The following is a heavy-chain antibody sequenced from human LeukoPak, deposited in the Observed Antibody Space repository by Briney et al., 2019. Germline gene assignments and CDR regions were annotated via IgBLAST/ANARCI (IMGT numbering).Heavy chain of an antibody. CDR1: GGSFSGYY. J-gene: IGHJ5*02. V-gene: IGHV4-34*01. Sequence: SETLSLTCAVYGGSFSGYYWSWIRQPPGKGLEWIGEINQSGSTNYNPSLKSRVTISVDTSKNQFSLKLSSVTAADTAVYYCARRYNWNPNWFDPWGQGTLVTVSS. CDR2: INQSGST. D-gene: IGHD1-1*01. CDR3: ARRYNWNPNWFDP.